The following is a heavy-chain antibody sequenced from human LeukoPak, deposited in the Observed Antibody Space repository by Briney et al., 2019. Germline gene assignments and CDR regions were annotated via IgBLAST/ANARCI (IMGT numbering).Heavy chain of an antibody. Sequence: GASVKVSCKASGYTFTMYYIHWVRQAPGQGLEWMGMINPSDGATTYAQRFQGRVTMTRDMSTTTVYMDLRSLRSEDTAVYFCAREQRGGLRGIWGGLFASYYTYYYMDVWGRGTTVTVSS. CDR2: INPSDGAT. J-gene: IGHJ6*03. D-gene: IGHD3-10*01. V-gene: IGHV1-46*01. CDR3: AREQRGGLRGIWGGLFASYYTYYYMDV. CDR1: GYTFTMYY.